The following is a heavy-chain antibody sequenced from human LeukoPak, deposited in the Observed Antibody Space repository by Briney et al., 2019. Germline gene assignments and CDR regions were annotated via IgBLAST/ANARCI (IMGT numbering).Heavy chain of an antibody. J-gene: IGHJ4*02. D-gene: IGHD5-12*01. Sequence: GGFLRLSCVASGFTFSYYAMNWVRQAPGKGLEWVSVISGSGDSTYYADSVEGRCTSSRDNSKDALYLQMNSLRAEDTAVYYCARVGYSGYDYDYWGQGTLVTVSS. CDR1: GFTFSYYA. CDR2: ISGSGDST. V-gene: IGHV3-23*01. CDR3: ARVGYSGYDYDY.